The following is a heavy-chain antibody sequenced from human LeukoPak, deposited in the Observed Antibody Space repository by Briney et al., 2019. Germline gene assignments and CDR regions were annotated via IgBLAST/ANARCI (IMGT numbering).Heavy chain of an antibody. V-gene: IGHV4-34*01. CDR3: ARLYNWNDPDY. J-gene: IGHJ4*02. D-gene: IGHD1-1*01. CDR2: INHSGST. CDR1: GGSFSGYY. Sequence: PSETLSLTCAVYGGSFSGYYWSWIRQPPGKGLEWIGEINHSGSTNYNPSLKSRVTISVEKSKNQFSLKLLYVTAADTAVYYCARLYNWNDPDYWGQGTLVTVSP.